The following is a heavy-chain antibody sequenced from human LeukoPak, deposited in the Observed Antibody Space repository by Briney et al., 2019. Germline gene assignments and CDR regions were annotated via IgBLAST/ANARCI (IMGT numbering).Heavy chain of an antibody. J-gene: IGHJ3*02. Sequence: ASVTVSCTTSGYTFTDYDIHWVRQAPGQGLEWMGWINPNSANTNYAQKLQGRVTFTRDTSLSIAYMELSSLTSEDAAVYFCARGDFGETNTAFDIWGQGTLVAVSS. V-gene: IGHV1-8*03. D-gene: IGHD4-17*01. CDR3: ARGDFGETNTAFDI. CDR2: INPNSANT. CDR1: GYTFTDYD.